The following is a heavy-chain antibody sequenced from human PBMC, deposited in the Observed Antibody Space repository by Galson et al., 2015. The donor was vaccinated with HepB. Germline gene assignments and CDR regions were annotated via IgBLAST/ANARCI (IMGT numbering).Heavy chain of an antibody. Sequence: SETLSLTCTVSGGSISSYYWSWIRQPAGKGLEWIGRIYTSGSTNYNPSLKSRVTMSVDTSKNQFSLKLSSVTAADTAVYYCARAGFSSGYYRYWYFDLWGRGTLVTVSS. CDR3: ARAGFSSGYYRYWYFDL. CDR2: IYTSGST. V-gene: IGHV4-4*07. CDR1: GGSISSYY. J-gene: IGHJ2*01. D-gene: IGHD3-22*01.